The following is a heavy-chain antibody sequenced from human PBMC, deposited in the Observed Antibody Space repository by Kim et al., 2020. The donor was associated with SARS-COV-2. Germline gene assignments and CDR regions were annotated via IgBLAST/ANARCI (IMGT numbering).Heavy chain of an antibody. CDR1: GFTFSSYA. Sequence: GGSLRLSCAASGFTFSSYAMHWVRQAPGKGLEWVAVITYDGSTKYYADSVKGRFTISRDNSKNTLYLQMNSLRAEDTAVYYCARDTAFVLRCLEWLSDTLDYWGQGTLVTVSS. CDR2: ITYDGSTK. CDR3: ARDTAFVLRCLEWLSDTLDY. D-gene: IGHD3-3*01. V-gene: IGHV3-30-3*01. J-gene: IGHJ4*02.